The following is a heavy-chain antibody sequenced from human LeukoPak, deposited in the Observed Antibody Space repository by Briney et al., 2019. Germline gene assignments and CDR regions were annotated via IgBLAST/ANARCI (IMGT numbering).Heavy chain of an antibody. J-gene: IGHJ5*02. CDR2: IYYSGST. Sequence: SETLSLTCTVSGGSISSYYWSWIRQPPGKGLEWIGYIYYSGSTNYNPSLKSRVTISVDTSKNQFSLKLSSATAADTAVYYCARRSPTVVTPGGWFDPWGQGTLVTVSS. V-gene: IGHV4-59*08. CDR1: GGSISSYY. CDR3: ARRSPTVVTPGGWFDP. D-gene: IGHD4-23*01.